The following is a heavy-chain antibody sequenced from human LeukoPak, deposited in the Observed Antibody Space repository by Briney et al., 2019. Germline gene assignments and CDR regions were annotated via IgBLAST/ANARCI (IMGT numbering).Heavy chain of an antibody. J-gene: IGHJ4*02. Sequence: GGSLRLSCAASGFTFSSYSMNWVRRAPGKGLEWVSSISSSSSYIYYADSVKGRFTISRDNAKNSLYLQMNSLRAEDTAVYYCARVTADSGSYYDPSPAPFDYWGQGTLVTVSS. CDR2: ISSSSSYI. CDR3: ARVTADSGSYYDPSPAPFDY. CDR1: GFTFSSYS. D-gene: IGHD1-26*01. V-gene: IGHV3-21*01.